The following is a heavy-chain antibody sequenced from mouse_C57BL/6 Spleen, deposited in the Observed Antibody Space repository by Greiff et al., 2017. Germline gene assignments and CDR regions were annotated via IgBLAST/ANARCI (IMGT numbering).Heavy chain of an antibody. J-gene: IGHJ1*03. Sequence: EVQLQQSGPGLVKPSQSLSLTCSVTGYSITSGYYWNWIRQFPGNRLEWMGYISYDGSNNYNPSLKNRISITRDTSKNQFFLKLNSVTTEDTATYYCARDHYGSSYGWYFDVWGTGTTVTVSS. D-gene: IGHD1-1*01. CDR3: ARDHYGSSYGWYFDV. CDR1: GYSITSGYY. CDR2: ISYDGSN. V-gene: IGHV3-6*01.